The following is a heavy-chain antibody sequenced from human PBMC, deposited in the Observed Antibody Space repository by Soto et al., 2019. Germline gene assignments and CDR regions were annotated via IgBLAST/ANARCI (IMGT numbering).Heavy chain of an antibody. J-gene: IGHJ3*02. CDR1: GFIFTTYA. CDR3: AHPRGYGVFDAVDI. CDR2: ISSSGGST. V-gene: IGHV3-23*01. Sequence: GGSLRLSCAASGFIFTTYAMNWVRQAPGKGLEWVAAISSSGGSTFYAESVRGRFTISRDNSINTLFLEMTILRTEDTAVYYCAHPRGYGVFDAVDIWGQGTMVTVSS. D-gene: IGHD4-17*01.